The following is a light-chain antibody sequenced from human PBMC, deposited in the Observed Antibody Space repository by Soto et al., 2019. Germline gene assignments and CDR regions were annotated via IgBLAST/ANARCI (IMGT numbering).Light chain of an antibody. CDR3: SSYRSGGTFV. J-gene: IGLJ1*01. Sequence: SVLTQPASVSGSTGQSIAISCTGTSSDVGGYNYVSWHQQHPGKAPKVLISVVSNRPSGVSNRFSGSKSGNTASLTISGLQAEDEADYYCSSYRSGGTFVFGSGTKVTVL. CDR2: VVS. CDR1: SSDVGGYNY. V-gene: IGLV2-14*01.